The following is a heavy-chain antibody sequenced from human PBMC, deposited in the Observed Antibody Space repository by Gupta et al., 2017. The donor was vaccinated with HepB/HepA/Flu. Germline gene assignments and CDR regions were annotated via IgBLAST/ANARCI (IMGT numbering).Heavy chain of an antibody. D-gene: IGHD3-22*01. J-gene: IGHJ6*03. Sequence: EVQLVESGGGLVQPGGSLRLSCAASGFTFSPYWMTWVRQAPGKGLEWVANIKQDGSEKYYVDSVKGRFTISRDNAKNSLYLQLDTLRVEDTAVYYCAREGFYYDGSGYGFSQSYMDVWGKGTTVTVSS. CDR1: GFTFSPYW. V-gene: IGHV3-7*01. CDR2: IKQDGSEK. CDR3: AREGFYYDGSGYGFSQSYMDV.